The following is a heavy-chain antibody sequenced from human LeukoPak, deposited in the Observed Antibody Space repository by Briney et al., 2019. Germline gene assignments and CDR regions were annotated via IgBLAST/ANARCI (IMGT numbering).Heavy chain of an antibody. V-gene: IGHV5-51*01. D-gene: IGHD1-14*01. CDR1: GYRFTSYW. Sequence: GESLKISCKGSGYRFTSYWLGWVRQMPGKGLEWKGIIYPGDSDTRYSPSFQGQVTISADESISTSYLQWSILKNSDTVMDYGVSCRDPRYNNCRDAYDICSQGTMVTVSS. CDR2: IYPGDSDT. CDR3: VSCRDPRYNNCRDAYDI. J-gene: IGHJ3*02.